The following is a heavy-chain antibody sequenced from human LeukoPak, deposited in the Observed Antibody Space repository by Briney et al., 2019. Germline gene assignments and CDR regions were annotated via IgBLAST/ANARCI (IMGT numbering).Heavy chain of an antibody. Sequence: ASVKVSCKASGYTFTTYYISWVRQAPGQGLEWMGWISAYNGNTNYAQKFQGRVTMTTDTSTSTAYMELRSLRSDDTAVYYCARGRTYATRFDYWGRGTLVTVSS. CDR2: ISAYNGNT. D-gene: IGHD2-2*01. V-gene: IGHV1-18*01. CDR1: GYTFTTYY. J-gene: IGHJ4*02. CDR3: ARGRTYATRFDY.